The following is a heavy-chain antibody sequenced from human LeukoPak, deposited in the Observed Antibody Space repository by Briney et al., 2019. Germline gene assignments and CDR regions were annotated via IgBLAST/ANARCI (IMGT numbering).Heavy chain of an antibody. CDR1: GGSISSYY. D-gene: IGHD5-12*01. CDR3: ARPRYSGYDWGFDY. V-gene: IGHV4-59*01. CDR2: IYYSGST. Sequence: SETLSLTCTVSGGSISSYYWSWIRQPPAKGLEWIGYIYYSGSTNYNPSLKSRVTISVDTSKNQFSLKLSSVTAADTAVYYCARPRYSGYDWGFDYWGQGTLVTVSS. J-gene: IGHJ4*02.